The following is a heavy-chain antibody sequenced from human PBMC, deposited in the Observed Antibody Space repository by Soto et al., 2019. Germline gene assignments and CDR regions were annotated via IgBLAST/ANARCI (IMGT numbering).Heavy chain of an antibody. J-gene: IGHJ6*02. CDR3: ARGWNSGYDRPGGMDV. CDR2: IYHSGST. Sequence: SETLSLTCAFSCYSISSGYYWGWIRQPPGKGLEWIGSIYHSGSTYYNPSLKSRVTISVDTSKNQFSLKLSSVTAADTAVYYCARGWNSGYDRPGGMDVWGQGTTVTVSS. CDR1: CYSISSGYY. V-gene: IGHV4-38-2*01. D-gene: IGHD5-12*01.